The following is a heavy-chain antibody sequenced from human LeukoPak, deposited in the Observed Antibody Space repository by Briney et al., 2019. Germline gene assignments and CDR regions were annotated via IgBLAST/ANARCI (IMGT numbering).Heavy chain of an antibody. CDR2: ISYDGSNK. V-gene: IGHV3-30-3*01. D-gene: IGHD6-6*01. Sequence: GGSLRLSCAASGFTFSSYAMPWVRQAPGKGLEWVAVISYDGSNKYYADSVKGRFTISRDNSKNTLYLQMNSLRAEDTAVYYCARDGVEYSSSLLGGFDYWGQGTLVTVSS. CDR1: GFTFSSYA. J-gene: IGHJ4*02. CDR3: ARDGVEYSSSLLGGFDY.